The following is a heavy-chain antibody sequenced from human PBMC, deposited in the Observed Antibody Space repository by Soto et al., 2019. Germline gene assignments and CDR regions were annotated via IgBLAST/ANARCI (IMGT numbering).Heavy chain of an antibody. CDR3: ARGDILTGYYRGFDY. CDR2: INHSGST. CDR1: GGSFSGYY. V-gene: IGHV4-34*01. D-gene: IGHD3-9*01. J-gene: IGHJ4*02. Sequence: PSETLSLTCAVYGGSFSGYYWSWIRQPPGKGLEWIGEINHSGSTNYNPSLKSRVTISVDTSKNQFSLKLSSVTAADTAVYYCARGDILTGYYRGFDYWGQGTLVTV.